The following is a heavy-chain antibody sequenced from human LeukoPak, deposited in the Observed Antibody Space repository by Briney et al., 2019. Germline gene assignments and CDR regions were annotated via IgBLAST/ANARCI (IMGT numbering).Heavy chain of an antibody. CDR2: INPNSGGT. V-gene: IGHV1-2*02. Sequence: GASVKVSCKASGYTFTGYYMHWVRQAPGQGLEWMGWINPNSGGTNYAQKFQGRVTMTRDTSISTAYMELSRLRSDDTAVYYCARDLGDSSGYRSYYYGMDVWGQGTTVTVSS. J-gene: IGHJ6*02. D-gene: IGHD3-22*01. CDR3: ARDLGDSSGYRSYYYGMDV. CDR1: GYTFTGYY.